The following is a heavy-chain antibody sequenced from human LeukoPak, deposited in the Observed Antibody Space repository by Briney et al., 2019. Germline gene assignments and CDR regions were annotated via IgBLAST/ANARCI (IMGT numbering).Heavy chain of an antibody. V-gene: IGHV1-2*02. CDR2: INPNSGGT. J-gene: IGHJ5*02. Sequence: ASVKVSCKASGYTFTSYGISWVRQAPGQGLEWMGWINPNSGGTNYAQKFQGRVTMTRDTSISTAYMELSRLRSDDTAVYYCARDRYYDFWATFDPWGQGTLVTVSS. CDR3: ARDRYYDFWATFDP. D-gene: IGHD3-3*01. CDR1: GYTFTSYG.